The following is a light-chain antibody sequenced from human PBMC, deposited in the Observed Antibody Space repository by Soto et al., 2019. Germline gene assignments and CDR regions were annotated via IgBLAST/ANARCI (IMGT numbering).Light chain of an antibody. Sequence: SQITQSPSSQSASVGARLTLSCRASQSISTYLDWYQQKPGKAPDLLIYTASNLESGVPSRFSGSGYGTDFNLTISSLQSEDVATYYCQKYNSAPCTFGHGTKVDIK. CDR1: QSISTY. J-gene: IGKJ3*01. V-gene: IGKV1-27*01. CDR3: QKYNSAPCT. CDR2: TAS.